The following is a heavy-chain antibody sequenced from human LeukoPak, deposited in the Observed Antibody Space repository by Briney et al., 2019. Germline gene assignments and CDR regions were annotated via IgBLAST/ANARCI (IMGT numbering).Heavy chain of an antibody. V-gene: IGHV3-73*01. CDR2: IRSKANSYAT. J-gene: IGHJ4*02. CDR3: TRAGKTEWELLR. CDR1: GFTFSGSA. Sequence: GGSLRLSCAASGFTFSGSAMHWVRQASGKGLEWVGRIRSKANSYATAYAASVKGRFTISRDDSKNTAYLQMNSLKTEDTAVYYCTRAGKTEWELLRWGQGTLVTVSS. D-gene: IGHD1-26*01.